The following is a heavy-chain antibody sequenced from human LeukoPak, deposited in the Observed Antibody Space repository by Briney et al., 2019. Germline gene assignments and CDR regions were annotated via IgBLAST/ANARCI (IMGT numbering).Heavy chain of an antibody. V-gene: IGHV3-7*01. J-gene: IGHJ4*02. CDR2: IKQDGSEK. CDR1: GYTFSSYW. CDR3: ARGCAGTSCYASFDS. D-gene: IGHD2-2*01. Sequence: GGSLRLSCAASGYTFSSYWMSWVRQAPGKGLEWVANIKQDGSEKYYVDSVKGRFTISRDNAKNTLYLQMNSLRAEDTAVYYCARGCAGTSCYASFDSWGQGTLVTVSS.